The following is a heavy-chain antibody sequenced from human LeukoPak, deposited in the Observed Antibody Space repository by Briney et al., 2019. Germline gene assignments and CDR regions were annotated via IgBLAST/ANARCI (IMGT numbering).Heavy chain of an antibody. CDR1: GGSFSGYY. J-gene: IGHJ4*02. CDR2: INHSGST. V-gene: IGHV4-34*01. CDR3: ARDRAPYCSSTSCYQGHDY. D-gene: IGHD2-2*01. Sequence: SETLSLTCAVYGGSFSGYYWSWIRQPPGKGLEWIGEINHSGSTNYNPSLKSRVTISVDTSKNQFSLRLSSVTAADTAVYYCARDRAPYCSSTSCYQGHDYWGQGTLVTVSS.